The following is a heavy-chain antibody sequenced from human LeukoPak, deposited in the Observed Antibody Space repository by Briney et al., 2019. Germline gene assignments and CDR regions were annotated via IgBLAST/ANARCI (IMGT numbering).Heavy chain of an antibody. CDR1: GGSISSYY. D-gene: IGHD5-12*01. J-gene: IGHJ4*02. V-gene: IGHV4-59*08. Sequence: SETLSLTCTASGGSISSYYWSWIRQPPGKGLEWIGYIYYSGSTNYNPSLKSRVTISVDTSKNQFSLKLSSVTAADTAVYYCARTHSGWGGYQDYWGQGTLVTVSS. CDR3: ARTHSGWGGYQDY. CDR2: IYYSGST.